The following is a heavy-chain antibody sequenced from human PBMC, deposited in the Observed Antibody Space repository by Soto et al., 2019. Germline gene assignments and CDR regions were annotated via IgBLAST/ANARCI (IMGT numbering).Heavy chain of an antibody. J-gene: IGHJ5*02. V-gene: IGHV4-59*01. CDR2: IYYSGST. CDR1: GGSISSYY. CDR3: ARSLPLYCSGGSCYVTETKNWFDP. Sequence: PSETLSLTCTVSGGSISSYYWSWIRQPPGKGLEWIGYIYYSGSTNYNPSLKSRVTISVDTSKNQFSLKLSSVTAADTAVYYCARSLPLYCSGGSCYVTETKNWFDPWGQGTLVTVSS. D-gene: IGHD2-15*01.